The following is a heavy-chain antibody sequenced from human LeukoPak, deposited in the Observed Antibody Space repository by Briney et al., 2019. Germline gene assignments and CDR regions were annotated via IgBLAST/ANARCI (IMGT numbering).Heavy chain of an antibody. CDR1: GFTFSSYW. D-gene: IGHD3-3*01. CDR2: IKQDGSEK. V-gene: IGHV3-7*01. Sequence: PGGSLRLSCAVSGFTFSSYWMNWVRQAPGKGLEWVANIKQDGSEKNYVDSVKGRFTISRDNAKSSLFLQMNDLRAEDTAVYYCAKGGRGNGVVYWGQGTLVTVSS. CDR3: AKGGRGNGVVY. J-gene: IGHJ4*02.